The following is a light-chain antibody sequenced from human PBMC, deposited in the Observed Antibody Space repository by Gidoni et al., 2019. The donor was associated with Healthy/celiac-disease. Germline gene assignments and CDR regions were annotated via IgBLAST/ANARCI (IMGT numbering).Light chain of an antibody. CDR1: QSVSSSY. CDR3: QQYGSSPQGIT. V-gene: IGKV3-20*01. J-gene: IGKJ5*01. Sequence: EIVLTQSPGTLSLSPGERATLSCRASQSVSSSYLAWYQQKPGQAPRPLIYGASSRATGIPDRFSGSGSGTDFTLTISRLEPEDFAVYYCQQYGSSPQGITFGQGTRLEIK. CDR2: GAS.